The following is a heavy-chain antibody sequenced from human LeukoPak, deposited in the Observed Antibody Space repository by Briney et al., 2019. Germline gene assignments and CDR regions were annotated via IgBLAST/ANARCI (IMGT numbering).Heavy chain of an antibody. CDR1: GFTFDDYG. CDR3: ARDLGHCSGGSCSYYFDY. D-gene: IGHD2-15*01. V-gene: IGHV3-20*04. J-gene: IGHJ4*02. Sequence: GGSLRLSCAASGFTFDDYGMSWVRQAPGKGLEWVSGINCNGGSTGYADSVKGRFTISRDNAKNSLYLQMNSLRAEDTALYYCARDLGHCSGGSCSYYFDYWGQGTLVTVSS. CDR2: INCNGGST.